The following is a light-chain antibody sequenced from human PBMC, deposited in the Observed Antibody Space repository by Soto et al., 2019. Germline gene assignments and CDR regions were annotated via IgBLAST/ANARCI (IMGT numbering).Light chain of an antibody. CDR3: GSWDSSLSAYV. V-gene: IGLV2-8*01. CDR2: EVV. Sequence: QYALPQPASVSGSPGQSVTISCTGTKNDIGVYDFVSWYQHHPGKAPRLIIYEVVQRPSGVPDRFSGSKSGTSATLGITGFQTGDEANYYCGSWDSSLSAYVFGTGTKGTVL. CDR1: KNDIGVYDF. J-gene: IGLJ1*01.